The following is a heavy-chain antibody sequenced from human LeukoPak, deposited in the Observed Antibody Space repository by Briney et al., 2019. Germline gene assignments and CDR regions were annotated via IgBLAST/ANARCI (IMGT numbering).Heavy chain of an antibody. V-gene: IGHV3-7*01. J-gene: IGHJ4*02. CDR1: GFTFSSYW. Sequence: GGSLRLSCAASGFTFSSYWMSWVRQAPGKGLEWVASVKQGGSEKYSVDSVRGRFTISRDNAKNSLYLQMNSLRAEDTAVYYCARDFNWNLDYWGQGTLVTVSS. CDR2: VKQGGSEK. D-gene: IGHD1-20*01. CDR3: ARDFNWNLDY.